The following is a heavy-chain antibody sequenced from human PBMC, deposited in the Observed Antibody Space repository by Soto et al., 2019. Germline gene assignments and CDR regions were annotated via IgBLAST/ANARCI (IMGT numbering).Heavy chain of an antibody. J-gene: IGHJ4*02. CDR1: GFTFSSYS. CDR2: ISSSSSTI. V-gene: IGHV3-48*02. Sequence: EVQLVESGGGLVQPGGSLRLSCAASGFTFSSYSMNWVRQAPGKGLEWVSYISSSSSTIYYADSVKGRFTISRDNAKVSLYLQVNSLRDEDTAVYYCARDIYDSSRLLDYWGQGTLVTVSS. D-gene: IGHD3-22*01. CDR3: ARDIYDSSRLLDY.